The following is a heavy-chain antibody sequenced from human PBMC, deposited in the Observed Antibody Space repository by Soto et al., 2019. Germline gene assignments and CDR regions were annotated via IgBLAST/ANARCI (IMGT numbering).Heavy chain of an antibody. J-gene: IGHJ3*02. CDR1: GFSLSTSRVS. CDR2: LYWDDDK. V-gene: IGHV2-5*02. Sequence: QITLKESGPTLVNPTQPLTLTCTFSGFSLSTSRVSVGWIRQPPGKALEWLALLYWDDDKRYSPSLKSRLTITKDTSKNQVVLTMTYVDPVDTATYYCARGATGSGAFDIWVQGTMVTVSS. CDR3: ARGATGSGAFDI. D-gene: IGHD5-12*01.